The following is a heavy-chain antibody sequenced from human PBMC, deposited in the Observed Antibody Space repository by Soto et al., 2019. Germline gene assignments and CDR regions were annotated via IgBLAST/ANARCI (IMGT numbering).Heavy chain of an antibody. D-gene: IGHD2-21*02. CDR3: ARGPPLAYCGGDCYWYFDL. J-gene: IGHJ2*01. V-gene: IGHV1-3*01. Sequence: GASVKVSCKASGYTFTTYAMHWVRQAPGQRLEWMGWINAGNGDTKYSQKFQGRVTITRDTSARTVYMELSSLRSEDTTVYYCARGPPLAYCGGDCYWYFDLWGRGTLVTVSS. CDR2: INAGNGDT. CDR1: GYTFTTYA.